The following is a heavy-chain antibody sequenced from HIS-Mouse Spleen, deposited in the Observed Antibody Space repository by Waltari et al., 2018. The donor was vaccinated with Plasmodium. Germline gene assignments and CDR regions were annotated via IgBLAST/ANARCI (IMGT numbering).Heavy chain of an antibody. Sequence: QVTLRESGPALVKPTQTLTLTCTFSGFPLRTSGMCVSWLRQPPGKALEWLARIDWDDDKYYSTSLKTRLTISKDTSKNQVVLTMTNMDPVDTATYYFARHKKRGQLVRGYFDYWGQGTLVTVSS. D-gene: IGHD6-6*01. J-gene: IGHJ4*02. CDR2: IDWDDDK. V-gene: IGHV2-70*15. CDR1: GFPLRTSGMC. CDR3: ARHKKRGQLVRGYFDY.